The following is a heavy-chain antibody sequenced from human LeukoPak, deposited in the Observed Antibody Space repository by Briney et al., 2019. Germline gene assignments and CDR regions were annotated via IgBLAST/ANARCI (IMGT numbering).Heavy chain of an antibody. CDR2: INFDGSST. CDR1: GFTFSNYV. J-gene: IGHJ3*02. CDR3: ARDVPYHDTSEAFDI. Sequence: GGSLRLSCAASGFTFSNYVLSWVRQAPGKGLVWVSRINFDGSSTTYADSVRGRFTISRDNAKNTLYLQMNSLRAEDTAVYYCARDVPYHDTSEAFDIWGQGTMVTVSS. V-gene: IGHV3-74*01. D-gene: IGHD3-22*01.